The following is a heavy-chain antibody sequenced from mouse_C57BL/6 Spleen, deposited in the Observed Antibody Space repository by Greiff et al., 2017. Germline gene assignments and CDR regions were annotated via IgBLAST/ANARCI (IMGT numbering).Heavy chain of an antibody. CDR2: INPNNGGT. D-gene: IGHD4-1*01. J-gene: IGHJ4*01. CDR1: GYTFTDYY. Sequence: EVQLQQSGPELVKPGASVKISCKASGYTFTDYYMNWVKQSHGKSLEWIGDINPNNGGTSYNQKFKGKATLTVDKSSSTAYMELRSLTSEDSAVYYCARNCDGGAMDYWGQGTSVTVSS. V-gene: IGHV1-26*01. CDR3: ARNCDGGAMDY.